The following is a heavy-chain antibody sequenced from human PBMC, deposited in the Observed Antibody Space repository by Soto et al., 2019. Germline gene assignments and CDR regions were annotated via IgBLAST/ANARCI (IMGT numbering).Heavy chain of an antibody. Sequence: ASETLSLTCTVSGASVSTKSWNWIRQPPGKGLEWIGYVYYSGTTNYNPSLKSRVTISIDTSKNQVPLNLTSVTAADTAVYFCARALIWSPYLDLWGQGSRVTVSS. D-gene: IGHD3-3*01. CDR3: ARALIWSPYLDL. CDR2: VYYSGTT. J-gene: IGHJ5*02. CDR1: GASVSTKS. V-gene: IGHV4-59*02.